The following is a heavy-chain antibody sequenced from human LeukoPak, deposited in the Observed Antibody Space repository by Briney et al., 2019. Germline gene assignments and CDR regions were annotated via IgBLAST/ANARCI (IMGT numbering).Heavy chain of an antibody. J-gene: IGHJ4*02. Sequence: GGSLRLSCAASGFIFSSHGMHWVRQAPGKGLEWVAFIRYDGSNKYYADSVKGRFTISRDNAKTSLYLQMNSLRAEDTAVYYCARDLSGVTGYTYGRGIDYWGQGTLVTVSS. CDR3: ARDLSGVTGYTYGRGIDY. CDR2: IRYDGSNK. CDR1: GFIFSSHG. V-gene: IGHV3-30*02. D-gene: IGHD5-18*01.